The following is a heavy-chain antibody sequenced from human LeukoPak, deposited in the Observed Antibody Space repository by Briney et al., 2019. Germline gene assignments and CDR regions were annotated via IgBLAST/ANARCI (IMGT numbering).Heavy chain of an antibody. D-gene: IGHD3-9*01. J-gene: IGHJ4*02. CDR3: AKGGHGWGWLFLGDEVDFDY. Sequence: PGGSLRLSCAASGFTFSSYGMHWVRQAPGKGLGWVAVISYDGSNKYYADSVKGRFTISRDNSKNTLYLQMNSLRAEDTAVYYCAKGGHGWGWLFLGDEVDFDYWGQGTLVTVSS. CDR1: GFTFSSYG. CDR2: ISYDGSNK. V-gene: IGHV3-30*18.